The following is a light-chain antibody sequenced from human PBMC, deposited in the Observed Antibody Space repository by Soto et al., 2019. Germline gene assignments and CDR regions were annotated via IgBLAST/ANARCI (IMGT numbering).Light chain of an antibody. V-gene: IGKV3-20*01. CDR1: QSVSSSY. CDR2: GAS. Sequence: EMGLTQSPGGLALAPGERATLACGASQSVSSSYLAWYQQKPGQAPRILISGASSRATGLPDRFSRSGSGTHLTLPISRLEPEDFAVYYCHQYGSSLGVTFGGGTKVDIK. CDR3: HQYGSSLGVT. J-gene: IGKJ4*01.